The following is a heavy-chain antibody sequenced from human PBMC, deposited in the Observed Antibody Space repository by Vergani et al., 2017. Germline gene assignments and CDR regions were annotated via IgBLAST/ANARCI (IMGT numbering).Heavy chain of an antibody. Sequence: QVQMQESGPGLVKTSETLSLTCSASGAPISYWCWSWLRQPAGKGLEWIGRLCPSGSTNYKPSLKSRVTMSIDTSKNQFSLKLTSVTAADTAGYYCATGVGPFDIWGQGTLVTVS. CDR1: GAPISYWC. D-gene: IGHD7-27*01. J-gene: IGHJ4*02. V-gene: IGHV4-4*07. CDR2: LCPSGST. CDR3: ATGVGPFDI.